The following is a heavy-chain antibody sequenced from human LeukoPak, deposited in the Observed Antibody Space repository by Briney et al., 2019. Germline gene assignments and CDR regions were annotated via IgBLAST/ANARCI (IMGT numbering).Heavy chain of an antibody. D-gene: IGHD1-26*01. V-gene: IGHV3-7*01. Sequence: GGSLRLSCVASGFTFSSYGMSWVRQAPGKGLEWVADIKQDGSDKYYVDSVKGRFTISRDNAKNSLYLQVNSLRAEDTAVYYCARDLGSGDYFDYWGQGTLVTVSS. CDR3: ARDLGSGDYFDY. J-gene: IGHJ4*02. CDR2: IKQDGSDK. CDR1: GFTFSSYG.